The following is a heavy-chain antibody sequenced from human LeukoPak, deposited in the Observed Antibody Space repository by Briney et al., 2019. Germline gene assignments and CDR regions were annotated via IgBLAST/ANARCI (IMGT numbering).Heavy chain of an antibody. CDR3: ARDARYGGNSGYYYGMDV. J-gene: IGHJ6*02. Sequence: GGSLRLSCAASGFTFSTYSMNWVRQAPGKGLEWVSSISYGRSTIYYADSVKGRFTISRDNAKNSLYLQMNSLRAEDTAVYYCARDARYGGNSGYYYGMDVWGQGTTVTVSS. D-gene: IGHD4-23*01. CDR1: GFTFSTYS. CDR2: ISYGRSTI. V-gene: IGHV3-21*04.